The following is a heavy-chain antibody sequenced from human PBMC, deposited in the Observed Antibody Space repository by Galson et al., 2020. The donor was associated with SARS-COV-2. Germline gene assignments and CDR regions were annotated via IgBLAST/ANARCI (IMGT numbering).Heavy chain of an antibody. CDR1: GFTFSSYW. CDR2: SNSDGSIT. J-gene: IGHJ4*02. D-gene: IGHD4-17*01. V-gene: IGHV3-74*01. CDR3: ALLGGDYDY. Sequence: GGSLRLSCAASGFTFSSYWMHWVRQAPGKGLVWVSHSNSDGSITRYADSVKGQFTISRDNDKSTLYLQMNSLRAEDTAVYYCALLGGDYDYWGQGTRVTVAS.